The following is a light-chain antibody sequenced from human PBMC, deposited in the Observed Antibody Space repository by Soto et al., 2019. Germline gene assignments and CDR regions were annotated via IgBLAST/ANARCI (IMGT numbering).Light chain of an antibody. Sequence: AIELTQSPSSLSASIGDRVTITCRASQGIYNHLVWYQQRPGTAPSLLIYGASTLQTGVPTRFSGSGSGTDVTLTISSLQPEDFSTCYCQQVNGYPPTCGQETNLEI. CDR1: QGIYNH. J-gene: IGKJ2*01. CDR3: QQVNGYPPT. CDR2: GAS. V-gene: IGKV1-13*02.